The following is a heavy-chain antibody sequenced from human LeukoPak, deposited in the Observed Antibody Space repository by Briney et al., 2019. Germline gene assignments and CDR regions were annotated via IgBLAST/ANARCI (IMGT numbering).Heavy chain of an antibody. Sequence: GGSLRLSCAASGFTFDDYGMSWVRQAPGKGLEWVSGINWNGGSTGYADSVKGRFTISRDNVKNSLYLQMNSLRAEDTALYYCARGSGSDDAFDLWGQGTMVTVSS. J-gene: IGHJ3*01. V-gene: IGHV3-20*04. D-gene: IGHD1-26*01. CDR2: INWNGGST. CDR3: ARGSGSDDAFDL. CDR1: GFTFDDYG.